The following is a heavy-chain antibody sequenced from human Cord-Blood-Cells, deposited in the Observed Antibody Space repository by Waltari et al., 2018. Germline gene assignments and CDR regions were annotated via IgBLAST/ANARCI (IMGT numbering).Heavy chain of an antibody. CDR3: AREGDYSSFDY. Sequence: EVQLVESGGGLVQPGGSLRLSCAASGFTFSSYWMSWVRQAPGKGREWVANIKQDGSEKYYVDSVKGRFTISRDNAKNSLYLQMNSLRAEDTAVYYCAREGDYSSFDYWGQGTLVTVSS. CDR2: IKQDGSEK. V-gene: IGHV3-7*01. D-gene: IGHD4-17*01. J-gene: IGHJ4*02. CDR1: GFTFSSYW.